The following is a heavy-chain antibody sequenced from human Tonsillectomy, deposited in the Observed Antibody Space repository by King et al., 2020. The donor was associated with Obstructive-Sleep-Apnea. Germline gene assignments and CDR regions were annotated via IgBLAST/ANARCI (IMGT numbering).Heavy chain of an antibody. Sequence: LQLQESGPGLVKPSETLSLTCTVSGGSISSSSYYWGWIRQPPGKGLEWIGSIYYSGSTYYNPSPKSRVTISVDTSKNQFSLKLSSVTAADTAVYYCARAPHHIVVVTAPRDWGQGTLVTVSS. J-gene: IGHJ4*02. V-gene: IGHV4-39*07. CDR2: IYYSGST. CDR3: ARAPHHIVVVTAPRD. D-gene: IGHD2-21*02. CDR1: GGSISSSSYY.